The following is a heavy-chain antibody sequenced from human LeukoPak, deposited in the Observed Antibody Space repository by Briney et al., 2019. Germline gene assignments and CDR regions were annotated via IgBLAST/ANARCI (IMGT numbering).Heavy chain of an antibody. D-gene: IGHD3-10*01. J-gene: IGHJ4*02. CDR1: GGSISSSSYY. CDR2: IYYSGST. V-gene: IGHV4-39*01. CDR3: ERLRGSGSGAPDY. Sequence: PETLSLTCAVSGGSISSSSYYWGWTRQPPGKGLEWIGSIYYSGSTFYNPSLKSRVTISVDTSKNQFSLTLSSVTAADTAVYYCERLRGSGSGAPDYWGQGTLVTVSS.